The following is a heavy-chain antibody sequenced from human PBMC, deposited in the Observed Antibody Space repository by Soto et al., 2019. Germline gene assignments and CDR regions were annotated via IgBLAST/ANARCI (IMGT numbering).Heavy chain of an antibody. Sequence: QVQLQESGPGLVKPSGTLSVTCAVSGGSISRSNWWSWVRQPPGKGLEWIGEIYHSGNTNYNPSLKSRVTRSVDKSNNQFSLNLTSVTAADTAVYYCTRVLAALGNRWYFDHWGRGTLVSVSS. V-gene: IGHV4-4*02. D-gene: IGHD6-13*01. J-gene: IGHJ2*01. CDR2: IYHSGNT. CDR1: GGSISRSNW. CDR3: TRVLAALGNRWYFDH.